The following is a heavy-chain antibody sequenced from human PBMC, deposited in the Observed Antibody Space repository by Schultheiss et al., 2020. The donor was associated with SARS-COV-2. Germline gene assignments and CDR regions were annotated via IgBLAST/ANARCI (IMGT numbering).Heavy chain of an antibody. CDR1: GFTFSSYW. CDR3: AKDTTLEYSSSSADFPFDY. CDR2: IKQDGSEK. J-gene: IGHJ4*02. D-gene: IGHD6-6*01. Sequence: GESLKISCAASGFTFSSYWMSWVRQAPGKGLEWVANIKQDGSEKYYVDSVKGRFTISRDNAKNSLYLQMNSLRAEDTALYYCAKDTTLEYSSSSADFPFDYWGQGTLVTVSS. V-gene: IGHV3-7*03.